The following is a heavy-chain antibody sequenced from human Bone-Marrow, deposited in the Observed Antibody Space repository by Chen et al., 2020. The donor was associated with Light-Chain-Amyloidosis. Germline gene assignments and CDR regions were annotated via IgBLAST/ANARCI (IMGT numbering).Heavy chain of an antibody. J-gene: IGHJ4*02. CDR1: GFTFSDYS. CDR2: ISSSSSTI. CDR3: ARDFKAGYSSGRGYFDY. V-gene: IGHV3-11*01. D-gene: IGHD6-19*01. Sequence: QVQLVESGGGLVKHGGSLRLPCAASGFTFSDYSMSWIRQAPGKGLEWVSYISSSSSTIYYADSVKGRFTISRDNAKNSLYLQMNSLGAEDTAVYYCARDFKAGYSSGRGYFDYWGQGTLVTVSS.